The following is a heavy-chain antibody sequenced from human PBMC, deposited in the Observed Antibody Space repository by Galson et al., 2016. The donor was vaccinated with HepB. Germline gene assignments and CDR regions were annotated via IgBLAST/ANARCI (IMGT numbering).Heavy chain of an antibody. CDR3: AREGSGYTSVYNDALDL. Sequence: SLRLSCADSGFSVSSHYMTWVRQAPGRGLEWISVIYTGDKTIYADPVEGRFTFSRDTSKNTLYLQMNSLSAEDTAVYFCAREGSGYTSVYNDALDLWGQGTMVTVFS. D-gene: IGHD5/OR15-5a*01. CDR1: GFSVSSHY. J-gene: IGHJ3*01. V-gene: IGHV3-53*01. CDR2: IYTGDKT.